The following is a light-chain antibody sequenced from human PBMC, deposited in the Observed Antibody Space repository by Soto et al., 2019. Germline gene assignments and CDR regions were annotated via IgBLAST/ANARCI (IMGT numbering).Light chain of an antibody. V-gene: IGKV3-20*01. J-gene: IGKJ1*01. CDR3: QQYGNSPRT. CDR1: QIVSSN. Sequence: EILMTQSPATLSVSPGERVTLSCRASQIVSSNLAWYQQTTGQAPRLLIYGTSSRATGIPDRFSGSGSGTDVTLTISRLEPEDFAVYYCQQYGNSPRTFGLGTKVDI. CDR2: GTS.